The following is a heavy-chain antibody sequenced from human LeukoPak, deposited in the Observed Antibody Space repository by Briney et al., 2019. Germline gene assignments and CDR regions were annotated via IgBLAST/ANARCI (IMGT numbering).Heavy chain of an antibody. V-gene: IGHV3-30*18. Sequence: GRSLRLSCAASGFTFSSYGMHWVRQAPGKGLEGVAVIPYDGSNKYYADSVKGRFTISRDNSKNTLYLQMNSLRAEDTAVYYCAKDLVGRGSYSDRGMDVWGKGTTVTVSS. CDR1: GFTFSSYG. D-gene: IGHD3-10*01. J-gene: IGHJ6*04. CDR2: IPYDGSNK. CDR3: AKDLVGRGSYSDRGMDV.